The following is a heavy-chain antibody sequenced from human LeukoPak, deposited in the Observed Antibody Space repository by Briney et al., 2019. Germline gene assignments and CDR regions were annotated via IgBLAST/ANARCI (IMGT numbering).Heavy chain of an antibody. J-gene: IGHJ3*02. CDR2: IYYSGST. V-gene: IGHV4-30-4*08. D-gene: IGHD2/OR15-2a*01. CDR3: ARDSRRHDAFDI. CDR1: GCSISSGDYY. Sequence: PSETLSLTCTVSGCSISSGDYYWSWIRQPPGKGLEWIGYIYYSGSTYYNPSLNSRVTISVDTSKKQFSLKLSSVTAADTAVYYCARDSRRHDAFDIWGQGTMVTVSS.